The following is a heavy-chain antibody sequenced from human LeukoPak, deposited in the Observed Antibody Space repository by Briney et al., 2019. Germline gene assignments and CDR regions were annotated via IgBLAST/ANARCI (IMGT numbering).Heavy chain of an antibody. D-gene: IGHD6-19*01. CDR1: GYTFTGYY. Sequence: ASVKVSCKASGYTFTGYYIHWVRQAPGQGLEWMGWINPNSGGRKYAQKFQGRVTMTRDTSMSTVYMELSRLTSDDRAVYYCASTLTVVGTLDYWGQGTLVPVSS. V-gene: IGHV1-2*02. J-gene: IGHJ4*02. CDR2: INPNSGGR. CDR3: ASTLTVVGTLDY.